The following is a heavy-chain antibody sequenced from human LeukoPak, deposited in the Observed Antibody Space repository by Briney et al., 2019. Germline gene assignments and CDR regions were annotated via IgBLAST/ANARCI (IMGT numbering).Heavy chain of an antibody. CDR1: GGSISSYY. J-gene: IGHJ5*02. Sequence: SETLSLTCTVSGGSISSYYWSWIRQPPGKGLEWIGYIYYSGSTNYNPSLKSRVTISVDTSKNQFSLKLSSVTAADTAVYYCARETPYYYGSGGSWFDPWGQGTLVTVSS. CDR3: ARETPYYYGSGGSWFDP. CDR2: IYYSGST. V-gene: IGHV4-59*01. D-gene: IGHD3-10*01.